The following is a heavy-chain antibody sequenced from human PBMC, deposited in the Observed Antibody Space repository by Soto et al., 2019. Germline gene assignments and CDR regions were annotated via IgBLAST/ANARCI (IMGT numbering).Heavy chain of an antibody. J-gene: IGHJ6*02. CDR3: ARRPEVGWGSSSWTYYYYGMDV. Sequence: SETLSLTCAVSGGSISSSNWWSWVRQPPGKGLEWIGEIYHSGSTNYNPSLKSRVTISVDKSKNQFSLKLSSVTAADTAVYYCARRPEVGWGSSSWTYYYYGMDVWGQGTTVTVSS. V-gene: IGHV4-4*02. D-gene: IGHD6-13*01. CDR1: GGSISSSNW. CDR2: IYHSGST.